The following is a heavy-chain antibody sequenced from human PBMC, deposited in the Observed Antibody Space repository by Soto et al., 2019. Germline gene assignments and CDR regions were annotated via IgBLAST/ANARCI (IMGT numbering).Heavy chain of an antibody. V-gene: IGHV3-30-3*01. CDR2: ISYDGSNK. J-gene: IGHJ3*02. D-gene: IGHD2-21*02. Sequence: QVQLVESGGGVVQPGRSLRLSCAASGFTFSSYAMHWVRQAPGKGLEWVAVISYDGSNKYYADSVKGRFTISRDNSKNTLYLQMNSLRAEDTAVYYCARTLDCGGDCYSDAFDIWGQGTMVTVSS. CDR1: GFTFSSYA. CDR3: ARTLDCGGDCYSDAFDI.